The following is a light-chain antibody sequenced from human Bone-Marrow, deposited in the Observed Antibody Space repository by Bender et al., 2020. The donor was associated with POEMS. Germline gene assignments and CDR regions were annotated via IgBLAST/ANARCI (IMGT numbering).Light chain of an antibody. CDR3: FSDTSGDTYV. J-gene: IGLJ1*01. V-gene: IGLV2-14*03. Sequence: QSALTQPASVSGSPGQSITISCTGTSTDIGAYNYVSWYQQLPDKAPKLILYDVSNRPSEISDRFSGSKSGNTASLTISGLQAEDEAHYYCFSDTSGDTYVFGTGTKVTVL. CDR1: STDIGAYNY. CDR2: DVS.